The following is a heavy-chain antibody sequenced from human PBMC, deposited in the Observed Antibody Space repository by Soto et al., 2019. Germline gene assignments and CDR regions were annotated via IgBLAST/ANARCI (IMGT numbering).Heavy chain of an antibody. CDR3: ERGAEIAVAAGYDYYYVMDF. CDR2: INSDGSST. CDR1: EVTFSSFL. J-gene: IGHJ6*02. D-gene: IGHD6-19*01. Sequence: VGSRRVSCAAAEVTFSSFLMHLVSKDPGKGLVWVSRINSDGSSTSYADSVKGRFTISRDNAKNTLYLQMNSLRAEDTVVYYCERGAEIAVAAGYDYYYVMDFWGQGTTVTVSS. V-gene: IGHV3-74*01.